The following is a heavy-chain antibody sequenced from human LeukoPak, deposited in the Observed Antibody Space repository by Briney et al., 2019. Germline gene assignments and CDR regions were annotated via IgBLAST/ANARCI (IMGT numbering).Heavy chain of an antibody. V-gene: IGHV4-38-2*02. CDR1: GYSISPDYY. D-gene: IGHD3-22*01. Sequence: SETLSLTCSVSGYSISPDYYWGWIRQAPGKGLEWIGIINHRGSTNYNPSLKSRVTISPDTSKNQFSLKLSSVTAADTAVYYCARVGDTSGYYQHFDYWGQGTLVTVSS. CDR2: INHRGST. CDR3: ARVGDTSGYYQHFDY. J-gene: IGHJ4*01.